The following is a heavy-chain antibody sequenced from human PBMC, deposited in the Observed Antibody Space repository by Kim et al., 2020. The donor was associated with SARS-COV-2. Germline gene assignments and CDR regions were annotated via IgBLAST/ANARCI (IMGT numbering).Heavy chain of an antibody. V-gene: IGHV4-61*01. D-gene: IGHD3-9*01. CDR3: ARSRDNTAYYRGLDI. J-gene: IGHJ6*01. CDR1: GGSVSSGIYY. CDR2: IYSSGRA. Sequence: SETLSLTCTVSGGSVSSGIYYWSWIRQPPGKGLEWIAYIYSSGRANYNYPLKSRVTISVDTPKNQFSLNLSSVTAADTAVYYCARSRDNTAYYRGLDIWG.